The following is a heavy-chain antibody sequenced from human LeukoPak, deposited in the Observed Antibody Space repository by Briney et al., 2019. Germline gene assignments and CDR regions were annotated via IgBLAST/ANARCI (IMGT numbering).Heavy chain of an antibody. CDR1: GGSFSGYY. J-gene: IGHJ4*02. V-gene: IGHV4-34*01. D-gene: IGHD6-19*01. CDR3: ARQLAVAGTGLDY. CDR2: INHSGST. Sequence: SETLSLTCAVYGGSFSGYYWSWIRQPPGKGLEWIGEINHSGSTNYNPSLKSRVTISVDTSKNQFSLKLSSVTAADTAVYYCARQLAVAGTGLDYWGQGTPVTVSS.